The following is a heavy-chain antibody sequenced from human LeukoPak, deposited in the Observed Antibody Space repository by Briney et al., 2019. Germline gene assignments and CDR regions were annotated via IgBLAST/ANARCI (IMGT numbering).Heavy chain of an antibody. CDR1: GYTFTSYG. Sequence: ASVKVSCKASGYTFTSYGISWVRQAPGQGLEWMGWISAYNGNTNYAQKLQGRVTMTTDTSTSTAYMEPRSLRSDDTAVYYCAVTAAGTYYMDVWGKGTTVTVSS. V-gene: IGHV1-18*01. D-gene: IGHD6-13*01. CDR2: ISAYNGNT. CDR3: AVTAAGTYYMDV. J-gene: IGHJ6*03.